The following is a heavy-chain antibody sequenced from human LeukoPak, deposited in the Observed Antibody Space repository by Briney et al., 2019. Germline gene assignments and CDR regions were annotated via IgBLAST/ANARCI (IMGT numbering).Heavy chain of an antibody. D-gene: IGHD6-19*01. CDR1: GGSMSSGIYY. V-gene: IGHV4-39*07. J-gene: IGHJ3*02. CDR2: VYHSGIT. CDR3: ASSSGWYAFDI. Sequence: SETLSLTCTVSGGSMSSGIYYWGWIRQPPGKGLAWIGSVYHSGITYYNPSLESRVTISVVTSKNQFSLKLTSVTTADTAVYYCASSSGWYAFDIWGQGTMVTVSS.